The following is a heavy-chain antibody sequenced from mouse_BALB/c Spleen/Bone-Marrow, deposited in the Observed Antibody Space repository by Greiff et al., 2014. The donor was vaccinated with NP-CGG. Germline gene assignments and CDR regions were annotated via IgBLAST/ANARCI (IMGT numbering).Heavy chain of an antibody. CDR1: GYTFTSYY. D-gene: IGHD2-1*01. J-gene: IGHJ3*01. CDR2: INPSNGGT. CDR3: TRSNGNWFAY. V-gene: IGHV1S81*02. Sequence: LQESGAELVKPGASVKLSCKASGYTFTSYYIYWVKQRPGQGLEWIGEINPSNGGTNFNEKFKSKATLTVDKSSNTAYMQLSSLTSEDSAVYYCTRSNGNWFAYWGQGTLVTVSA.